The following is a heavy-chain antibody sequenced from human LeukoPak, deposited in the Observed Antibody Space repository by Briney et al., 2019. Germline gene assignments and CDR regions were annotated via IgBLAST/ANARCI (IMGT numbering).Heavy chain of an antibody. D-gene: IGHD3-3*01. Sequence: GGSLRLSCAASGFTFSSYSMNWVRQAPGKGLEWASSISSSSSYIYYADSVKGRFTISRDNAKNSLYLQMNSLRAEDTAVYYCARDRIEYDFWSGPTGDYWGQGTLVTVSS. V-gene: IGHV3-21*01. CDR1: GFTFSSYS. J-gene: IGHJ4*02. CDR2: ISSSSSYI. CDR3: ARDRIEYDFWSGPTGDY.